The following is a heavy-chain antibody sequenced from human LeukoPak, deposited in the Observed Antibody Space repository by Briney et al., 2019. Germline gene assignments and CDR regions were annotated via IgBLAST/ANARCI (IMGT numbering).Heavy chain of an antibody. CDR2: MNPNSGNT. CDR1: GYTFTSYD. V-gene: IGHV1-8*01. Sequence: GASVKVSCKASGYTFTSYDINWVRQATGQGLEWMGWMNPNSGNTGYAQKFQGRVTMTRNTSISTAYMELGSLRSEDTAVYYCAQRVGYCSSTSCYNWFDPWGQGTLVTVSS. J-gene: IGHJ5*02. D-gene: IGHD2-2*01. CDR3: AQRVGYCSSTSCYNWFDP.